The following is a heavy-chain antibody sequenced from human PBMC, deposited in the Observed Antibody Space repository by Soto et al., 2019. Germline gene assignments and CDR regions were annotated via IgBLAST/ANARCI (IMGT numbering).Heavy chain of an antibody. D-gene: IGHD3-3*01. J-gene: IGHJ6*02. CDR2: IIPIFGIG. CDR1: VGTFNRYA. Sequence: QVQLVQSGAAVKKPGSSVKVSCKASVGTFNRYAISWVRQAPGQGLEWMGGIIPIFGIGNDAQRFQGRVTSTADESTGTAYMALSSLRSEDTGVYYCARSAIQLFGVVSIPPHYYSERDVWGQGTTVTVSS. CDR3: ARSAIQLFGVVSIPPHYYSERDV. V-gene: IGHV1-69*01.